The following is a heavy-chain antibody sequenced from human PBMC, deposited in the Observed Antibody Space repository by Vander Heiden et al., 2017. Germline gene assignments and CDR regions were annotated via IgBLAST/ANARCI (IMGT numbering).Heavy chain of an antibody. V-gene: IGHV4-34*01. CDR3: ARNGGGLDP. D-gene: IGHD4-17*01. CDR2: INHSGST. CDR1: GGSSSGYY. Sequence: QVQLQQWGAGLLKPSETLSLTCAVYGGSSSGYYWSWIRQPPGKGLEWIGEINHSGSTNYNPYLKSRVTISVDTSKNQFALKLSSVTAADTAVYYCARNGGGLDPWGQGTLVTVSS. J-gene: IGHJ5*02.